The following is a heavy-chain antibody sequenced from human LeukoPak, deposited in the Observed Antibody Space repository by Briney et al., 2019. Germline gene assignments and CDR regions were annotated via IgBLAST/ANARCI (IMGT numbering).Heavy chain of an antibody. D-gene: IGHD1-1*01. CDR2: ISSNGGST. V-gene: IGHV3-64*01. CDR1: GFTFSSYA. CDR3: ARLPRKNDIGY. J-gene: IGHJ4*02. Sequence: GGSLRLSCAASGFTFSSYAMHWVRQAPGKGLEYVSAISSNGGSTYYANSVKGRFTISRDNSKNTPYLQMGSLRAEDMAVYYCARLPRKNDIGYWCQGTLVTGSS.